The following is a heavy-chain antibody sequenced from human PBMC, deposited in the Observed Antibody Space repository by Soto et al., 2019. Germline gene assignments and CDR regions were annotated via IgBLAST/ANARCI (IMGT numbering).Heavy chain of an antibody. CDR1: GFTSSSRG. D-gene: IGHD2-15*01. V-gene: IGHV3-33*01. CDR2: IWADGSSQ. CDR3: ATDLGMPSGGRWYSTFFED. Sequence: QVQLVESGGGVVQPGRSLRLSCEASGFTSSSRGMHWVRQAPGKGLEWVALIWADGSSQYYVDSVKGRFTISRDNSRNTLYLQMNSLRAEDTAVYYCATDLGMPSGGRWYSTFFEDWGQGTLVTVSP. J-gene: IGHJ4*02.